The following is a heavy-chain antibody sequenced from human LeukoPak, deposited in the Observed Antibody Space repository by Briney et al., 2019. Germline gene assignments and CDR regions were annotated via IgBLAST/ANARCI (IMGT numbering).Heavy chain of an antibody. D-gene: IGHD4-17*01. J-gene: IGHJ4*02. CDR1: GFTFSSYW. Sequence: GGSLRLSCAASGFTFSSYWMSWVRQAPGKGLEWVANIKQDGSEKYYVDSVKGRFTISRDNAKNSLYLQTNSLRAEDTAVYYCARDPDYGDYVLYDYWGQGSLVTVSS. CDR2: IKQDGSEK. CDR3: ARDPDYGDYVLYDY. V-gene: IGHV3-7*01.